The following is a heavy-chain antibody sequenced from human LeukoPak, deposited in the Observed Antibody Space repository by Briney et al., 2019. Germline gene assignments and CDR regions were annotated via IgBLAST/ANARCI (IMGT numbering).Heavy chain of an antibody. J-gene: IGHJ4*02. CDR3: AREVSYIAACYDH. CDR1: GFTFISHG. CDR2: IWYDGSNK. D-gene: IGHD6-6*01. V-gene: IGHV3-30*19. Sequence: PGGSLRLSCAASGFTFISHGMHWVRQTPGKGLECVAVIWYDGSNKYYADSAKGRFTISRDNSKNTLYLQMNSLTVEDTAVYYCAREVSYIAACYDHWGQGILVTVSS.